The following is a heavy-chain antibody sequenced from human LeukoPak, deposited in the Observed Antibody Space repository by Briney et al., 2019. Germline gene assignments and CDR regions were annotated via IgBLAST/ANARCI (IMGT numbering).Heavy chain of an antibody. Sequence: SETLSLTCAVYGGSFSGYYWSWIRQPPGKGLEWIGEINHSGSTNYNPSLKSRVTISVDTSKNQFSLKLSSVTAADTAVYYCARKTFTMHHLDDIWSGYYTSPLYFDYWGQGTLVTVTS. CDR3: ARKTFTMHHLDDIWSGYYTSPLYFDY. J-gene: IGHJ4*02. D-gene: IGHD3-3*01. CDR2: INHSGST. V-gene: IGHV4-34*01. CDR1: GGSFSGYY.